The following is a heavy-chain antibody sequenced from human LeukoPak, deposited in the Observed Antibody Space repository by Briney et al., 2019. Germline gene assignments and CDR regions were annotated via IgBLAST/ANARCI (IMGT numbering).Heavy chain of an antibody. CDR3: ASPGRVQQQLWDYYYGMDV. V-gene: IGHV3-53*01. Sequence: TGGSLRLSCAASGFTVSSNYMSWVRQAPGKGLEWVSVIYSGGSTYYADSVKGRFTISGDNSKNTLYLQMNSLRAEDTAVYYCASPGRVQQQLWDYYYGMDVWGKGTTVTVSS. CDR2: IYSGGST. J-gene: IGHJ6*04. D-gene: IGHD6-13*01. CDR1: GFTVSSNY.